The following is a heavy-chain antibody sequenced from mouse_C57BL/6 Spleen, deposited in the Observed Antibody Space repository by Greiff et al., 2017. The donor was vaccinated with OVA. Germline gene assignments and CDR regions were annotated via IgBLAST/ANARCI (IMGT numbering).Heavy chain of an antibody. CDR1: GYSFTDYN. J-gene: IGHJ4*01. Sequence: VQLKESGPELVKPGASVKISCKASGYSFTDYNMNWVKQSNGKSLEWIGVINPNYGTTSYNQKFKGKATLTVDQSSSTAYMQLNSLTSEDSAVYYCAMHYGSSNAMDYWGQGTSVTVSS. CDR3: AMHYGSSNAMDY. D-gene: IGHD1-1*01. CDR2: INPNYGTT. V-gene: IGHV1-39*01.